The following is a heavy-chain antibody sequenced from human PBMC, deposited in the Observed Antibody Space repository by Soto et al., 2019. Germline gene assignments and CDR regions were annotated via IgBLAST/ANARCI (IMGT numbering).Heavy chain of an antibody. D-gene: IGHD6-6*01. Sequence: QVHLVQSGAEVKKPGASVKVSCKGSGYTFTSYGITWVRQAPGQGLEWMGWISAHNGNTNYAQKLQGRVTVTRDTSTSTAYMELRSLRSDDTAVDDWARGRDGDYWGQGAMVTVSS. CDR1: GYTFTSYG. V-gene: IGHV1-18*01. CDR2: ISAHNGNT. J-gene: IGHJ4*02. CDR3: ARGRDGDY.